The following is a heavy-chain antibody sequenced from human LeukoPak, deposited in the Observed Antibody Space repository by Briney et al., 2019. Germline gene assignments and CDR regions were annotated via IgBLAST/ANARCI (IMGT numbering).Heavy chain of an antibody. CDR2: IIPILGIA. V-gene: IGHV1-69*04. CDR3: AREYLRGSYFDY. J-gene: IGHJ4*02. D-gene: IGHD1-26*01. CDR1: GGTFSSYA. Sequence: ASVKVSCKASGGTFSSYAISWVRQAPGQGLEWMGRIIPILGIANYAQKFQGRVTITADKSTSTAYMELSSLRSEGTAVYYCAREYLRGSYFDYWGQGTLVTVSS.